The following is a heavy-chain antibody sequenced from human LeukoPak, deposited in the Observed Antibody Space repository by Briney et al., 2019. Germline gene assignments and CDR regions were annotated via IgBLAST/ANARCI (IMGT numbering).Heavy chain of an antibody. CDR3: ATEPHKLDVDIVAT. Sequence: GGSLRLSCAASGFTFSSYSMNWARQAPGKGLEWVSSISSSSSYIYYADSVKGRFTISRDNAKNSLYLQMNSLRAEDTAVYYCATEPHKLDVDIVATWGQGTLVTVSS. J-gene: IGHJ5*02. CDR1: GFTFSSYS. V-gene: IGHV3-21*01. D-gene: IGHD5-12*01. CDR2: ISSSSSYI.